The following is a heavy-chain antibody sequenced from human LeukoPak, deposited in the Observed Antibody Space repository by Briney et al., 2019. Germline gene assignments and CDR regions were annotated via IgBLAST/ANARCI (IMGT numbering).Heavy chain of an antibody. D-gene: IGHD3-10*01. CDR2: IYYSGST. CDR3: ARDMGARIYYGSGSVYYGMDV. Sequence: PSETLSLTCTVSGGSISSYYWSWIRQPPGKGLEWIGYIYYSGSTNYNPSLKSRVTISVDTSKNQFSLKLSSVTAADTAVYYCARDMGARIYYGSGSVYYGMDVWGQGTTVTVSS. CDR1: GGSISSYY. J-gene: IGHJ6*02. V-gene: IGHV4-59*01.